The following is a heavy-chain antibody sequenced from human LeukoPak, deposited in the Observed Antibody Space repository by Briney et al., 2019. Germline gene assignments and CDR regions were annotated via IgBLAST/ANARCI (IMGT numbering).Heavy chain of an antibody. V-gene: IGHV1-2*02. D-gene: IGHD2-15*01. CDR1: GYTFTSYY. Sequence: GASVKVSCKASGYTFTSYYMHWVRQAPGQGLEWMGWINPNSGGTNYAQKFQGRVTTTRDTSISTAYMELSRLRSDDTAVYYCARIRSIVVVVAELDPWGQGTLVTVSS. CDR3: ARIRSIVVVVAELDP. CDR2: INPNSGGT. J-gene: IGHJ5*02.